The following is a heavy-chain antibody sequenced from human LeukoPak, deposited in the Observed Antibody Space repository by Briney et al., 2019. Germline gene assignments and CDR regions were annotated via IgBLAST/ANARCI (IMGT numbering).Heavy chain of an antibody. J-gene: IGHJ4*02. CDR1: GGTFNSYA. D-gene: IGHD2-2*01. Sequence: SVKVSCKASGGTFNSYAISWVRQAPGQGLEWMGRIIPILGIANYAQKFQGRVTITADKSTSTAYMELSSLRSEDTAVYYCARDGGSTAHDYWGQGTLVTVSS. CDR2: IIPILGIA. V-gene: IGHV1-69*04. CDR3: ARDGGSTAHDY.